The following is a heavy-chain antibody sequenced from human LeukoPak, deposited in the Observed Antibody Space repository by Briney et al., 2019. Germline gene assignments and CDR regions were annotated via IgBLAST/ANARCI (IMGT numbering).Heavy chain of an antibody. D-gene: IGHD2-2*01. V-gene: IGHV3-11*04. CDR1: GFTFSDYY. J-gene: IGHJ4*02. CDR2: ISSSGSTI. Sequence: PGGSLRLSCAASGFTFSDYYMSWLRQAPGKGLEWVSYISSSGSTIYYADSVKGRFTISRDNAKNSLYLQMNTLRAEDTAVYYCAREMGIVGGASTNLDYWGQGTLVTVSS. CDR3: AREMGIVGGASTNLDY.